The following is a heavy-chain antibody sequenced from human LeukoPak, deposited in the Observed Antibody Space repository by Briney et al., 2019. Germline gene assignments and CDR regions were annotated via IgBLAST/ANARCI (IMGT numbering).Heavy chain of an antibody. CDR2: SHYRGET. Sequence: SETLSLTCTVSGASLTDYYWSWIRQPPGKGLEWIAYSHYRGETKYNTSLKSRITISQDTSKNQFSLKLSSVTAADTAVYFCARHPGGTAAFDIWGQGTTVTVSA. CDR3: ARHPGGTAAFDI. J-gene: IGHJ3*02. D-gene: IGHD1-14*01. CDR1: GASLTDYY. V-gene: IGHV4-59*08.